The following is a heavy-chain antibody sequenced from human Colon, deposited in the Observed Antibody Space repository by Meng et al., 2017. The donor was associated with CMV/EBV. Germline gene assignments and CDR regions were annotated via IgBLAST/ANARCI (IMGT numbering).Heavy chain of an antibody. CDR2: VSWDGGTT. D-gene: IGHD3-9*01. J-gene: IGHJ6*02. V-gene: IGHV3-43D*03. CDR3: AKGLVTGGFFGMDV. Sequence: GESLKISYAASGFTFNDYAMHWVRQAPGKGLEWVSVVSWDGGTTHYVDSVKGRFTISRDNSKNSLYLQMNSLRVEDTALYYCAKGLVTGGFFGMDVWGQGTTVTVSS. CDR1: GFTFNDYA.